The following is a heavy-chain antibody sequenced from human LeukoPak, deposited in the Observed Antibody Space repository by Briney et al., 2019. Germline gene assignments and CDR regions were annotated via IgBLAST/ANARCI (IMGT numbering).Heavy chain of an antibody. J-gene: IGHJ5*02. CDR1: GFTFSSYW. CDR3: AKDSLIVEPIAGYSNWFDP. CDR2: IKQDGSDT. D-gene: IGHD3-9*01. V-gene: IGHV3-7*05. Sequence: GGSLRLSCGVSGFTFSSYWMSWVRQAPGKELEWVANIKQDGSDTYYLDSVRGRFTISRDNSKNTVYLEMNSLRVEDSALYFCAKDSLIVEPIAGYSNWFDPWGQGTRVTVSS.